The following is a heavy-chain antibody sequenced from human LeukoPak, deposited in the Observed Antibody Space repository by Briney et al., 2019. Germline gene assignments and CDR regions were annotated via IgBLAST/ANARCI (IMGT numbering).Heavy chain of an antibody. V-gene: IGHV4-4*02. D-gene: IGHD6-13*01. CDR1: GGSISSSNW. J-gene: IGHJ5*02. CDR3: ARDVGYTSTVNWFDP. Sequence: SETLSLTCAVSGGSISSSNWWSWVRPPPGKGLEWIGESYHSGSTNYNPSLKSRVTISVDTSKNQFSLKLNSVTAADTAVYYCARDVGYTSTVNWFDPWGQGTLVTVSS. CDR2: SYHSGST.